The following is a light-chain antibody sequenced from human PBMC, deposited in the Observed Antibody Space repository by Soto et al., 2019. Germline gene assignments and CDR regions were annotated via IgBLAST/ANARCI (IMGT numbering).Light chain of an antibody. CDR2: KAS. J-gene: IGKJ2*01. V-gene: IGKV1-5*03. CDR1: QTISNW. CDR3: QHYNSYPYT. Sequence: DIQMTQSPSTLSASVGDRVTITCRASQTISNWLAWYQQRPGKAPNLLIYKASSLESGVSSRFSGSGFGTEFTLTISSLQPDEFATYYCQHYNSYPYTFGQGTKLEIK.